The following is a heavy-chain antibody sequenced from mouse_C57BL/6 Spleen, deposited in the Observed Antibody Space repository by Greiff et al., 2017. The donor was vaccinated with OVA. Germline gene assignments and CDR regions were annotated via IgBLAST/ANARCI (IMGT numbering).Heavy chain of an antibody. CDR3: ARKHDYDFAY. J-gene: IGHJ3*01. D-gene: IGHD2-4*01. Sequence: EVKLMESGGGLVKPGGSLKLSCAASGFTFSDYGMHWVRQAPEKGLEWVAYISSGSSTIYYADTVKGRFTISRDNAKNTLFLQMTSLRSEDTAMYYCARKHDYDFAYWGQGTLVTVSA. CDR2: ISSGSSTI. CDR1: GFTFSDYG. V-gene: IGHV5-17*01.